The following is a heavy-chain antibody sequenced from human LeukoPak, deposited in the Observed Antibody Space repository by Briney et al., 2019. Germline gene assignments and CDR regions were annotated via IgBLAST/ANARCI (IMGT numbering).Heavy chain of an antibody. CDR2: ISTSGRAI. D-gene: IGHD3-22*01. J-gene: IGHJ4*02. V-gene: IGHV3-48*02. CDR1: GFTFSNYN. CDR3: ARVPLYDRSGYYFDY. Sequence: GGSLRLSCAASGFTFSNYNINWVRQAPGKGLEWVSYISTSGRAIFYADSVKGRFTISRDNAKNSLFLQMNSLGDEDTAVYYCARVPLYDRSGYYFDYWGLGTLVTVSS.